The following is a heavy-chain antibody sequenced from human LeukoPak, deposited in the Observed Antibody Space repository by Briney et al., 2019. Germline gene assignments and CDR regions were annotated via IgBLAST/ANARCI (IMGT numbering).Heavy chain of an antibody. D-gene: IGHD1-26*01. CDR2: INHSGST. CDR1: GGSFSGYY. Sequence: SETLSLTCAVYGGSFSGYYWSWIRQPPGKGLEWIGEINHSGSTNYNPSLKSRVTISVDTSKNQFSLKLSSVSAADTAVYYCASGPGKNWFDPWGQGTLVTVSS. CDR3: ASGPGKNWFDP. V-gene: IGHV4-34*01. J-gene: IGHJ5*02.